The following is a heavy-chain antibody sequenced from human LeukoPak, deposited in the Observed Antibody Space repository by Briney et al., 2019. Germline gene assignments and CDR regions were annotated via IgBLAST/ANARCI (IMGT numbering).Heavy chain of an antibody. CDR1: GESISGFY. V-gene: IGHV4-59*08. Sequence: SETLSLTCTVSGESISGFYWNWIRQPPGKGLEWLGYIYYSGSTNYNPSLKSRVTISIDTSKNQFSLKLSSVTAADTAVYYCARREKMFDYWGQGTLVTVSS. CDR3: ARREKMFDY. CDR2: IYYSGST. J-gene: IGHJ4*02. D-gene: IGHD1-26*01.